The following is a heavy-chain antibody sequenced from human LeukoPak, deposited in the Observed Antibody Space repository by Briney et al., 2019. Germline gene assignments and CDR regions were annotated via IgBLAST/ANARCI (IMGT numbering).Heavy chain of an antibody. D-gene: IGHD3-9*01. V-gene: IGHV1-18*04. CDR3: ARRAPGILTGYSSYYFDY. Sequence: ASVKVSCKASGYTFTSYGISWVRHAPGQGLEWMGFISAYNGNTNYAQKLQGRVTITTDTSTSTAYMELRSLRSDDTAVYYCARRAPGILTGYSSYYFDYWGQGTLVTVSS. J-gene: IGHJ4*02. CDR2: ISAYNGNT. CDR1: GYTFTSYG.